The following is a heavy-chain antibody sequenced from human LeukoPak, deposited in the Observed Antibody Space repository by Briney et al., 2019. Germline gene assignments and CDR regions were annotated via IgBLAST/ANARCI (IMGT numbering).Heavy chain of an antibody. V-gene: IGHV1-2*06. Sequence: ASVKVSCKASGYTFTGYYMHWVRQAPGQGLEWMGRINPSSGGTNYAQKFQGRVTMTRDTSISTAYMELSRLRSDDTAVYYCARDGQITIFGVVPSYYMDVWGKGTTVTVSS. D-gene: IGHD3-3*01. J-gene: IGHJ6*03. CDR3: ARDGQITIFGVVPSYYMDV. CDR2: INPSSGGT. CDR1: GYTFTGYY.